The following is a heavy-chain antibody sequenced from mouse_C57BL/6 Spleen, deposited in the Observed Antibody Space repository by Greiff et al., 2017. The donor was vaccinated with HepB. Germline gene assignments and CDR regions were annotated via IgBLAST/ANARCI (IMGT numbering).Heavy chain of an antibody. V-gene: IGHV1-69*01. J-gene: IGHJ3*01. D-gene: IGHD1-1*01. CDR1: GYTFTSYW. Sequence: QVQLKQPGAELVMPGASVKLSCKASGYTFTSYWMHWVKQRPGQGLEWIGEIDPSDSYTNYNQKFKGKSTLTVDKSSSTAYMQLSSLTSEDSAVYYCARSYYYGSSTISWFAYWGQGTLVTVSA. CDR2: IDPSDSYT. CDR3: ARSYYYGSSTISWFAY.